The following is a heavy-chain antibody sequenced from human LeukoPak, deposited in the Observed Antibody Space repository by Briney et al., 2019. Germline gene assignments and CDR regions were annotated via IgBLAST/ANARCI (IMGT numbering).Heavy chain of an antibody. D-gene: IGHD5-18*01. V-gene: IGHV4-34*01. CDR2: INHSGST. J-gene: IGHJ4*02. CDR3: ARGRYSYGLPFDY. CDR1: GGSFSGYY. Sequence: SETPSLTCAVYGGSFSGYYWSWIRQPPGKGLEWIGEINHSGSTNYNPSLESRVTISVDTSKNQFSLKLSSVTAADTAVYYCARGRYSYGLPFDYWGQGTLVTVSS.